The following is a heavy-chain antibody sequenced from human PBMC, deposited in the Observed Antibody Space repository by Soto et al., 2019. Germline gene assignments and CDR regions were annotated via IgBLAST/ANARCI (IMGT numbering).Heavy chain of an antibody. J-gene: IGHJ4*02. CDR1: GFTFSSYG. CDR2: ISYDGSNK. D-gene: IGHD1-26*01. V-gene: IGHV3-30*18. Sequence: GGSLRLSCAASGFTFSSYGMHWVRQAPGKGLEWVAVISYDGSNKYYADSVKGRFTISRDNSKNTLYLQMNSLRAEDTAVYYCAKDPGGYYFDYWGQGTLVTGSA. CDR3: AKDPGGYYFDY.